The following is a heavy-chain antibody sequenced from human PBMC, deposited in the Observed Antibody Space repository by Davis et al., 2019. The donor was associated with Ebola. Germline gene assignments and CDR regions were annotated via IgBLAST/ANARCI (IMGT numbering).Heavy chain of an antibody. CDR2: ISSSGSTI. D-gene: IGHD3-10*01. Sequence: PGGSLRLSCAASGFTFSSYEMNWVRQAPGKGLEWVSYISSSGSTIYYADSVKGRFTIPRDNSKNTLFLQVNSLRIEDTAVYYCARDPGFLRLVGDYYFDYWGHGTLVTVSS. J-gene: IGHJ4*01. CDR1: GFTFSSYE. CDR3: ARDPGFLRLVGDYYFDY. V-gene: IGHV3-48*03.